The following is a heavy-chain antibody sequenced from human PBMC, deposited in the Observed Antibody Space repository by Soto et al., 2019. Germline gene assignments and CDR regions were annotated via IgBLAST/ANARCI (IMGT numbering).Heavy chain of an antibody. CDR1: GFTFRSYV. D-gene: IGHD3-16*01. Sequence: QVQLVESGGGVVQPGTSLRLSCVGSGFTFRSYVIHWVRQAPGKGLEWVALTSYDGSNKDYGDSVKGRFTISRDNSRNTVDLQMDSLRREDMALYDCARWGTTGGLDVWGQGTLVSVSS. CDR2: TSYDGSNK. J-gene: IGHJ1*01. V-gene: IGHV3-33*05. CDR3: ARWGTTGGLDV.